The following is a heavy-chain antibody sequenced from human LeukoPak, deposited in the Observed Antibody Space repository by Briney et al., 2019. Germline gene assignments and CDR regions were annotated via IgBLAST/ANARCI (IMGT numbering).Heavy chain of an antibody. D-gene: IGHD1-26*01. Sequence: GGSLRLSCVASGFTFSSYAMNWVRQAPGKGLEWVSAIGGGGGSPYYADSVKGRFTISRDNSKNTLYLQMNSLRAEDTAVYYCGKGTDRTSGSYFWGQGTLVTVSS. CDR1: GFTFSSYA. V-gene: IGHV3-23*01. CDR3: GKGTDRTSGSYF. J-gene: IGHJ4*02. CDR2: IGGGGGSP.